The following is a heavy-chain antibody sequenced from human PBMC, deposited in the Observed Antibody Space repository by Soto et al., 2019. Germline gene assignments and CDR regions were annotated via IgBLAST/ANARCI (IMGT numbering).Heavy chain of an antibody. V-gene: IGHV4-59*01. D-gene: IGHD3-22*01. CDR1: GGSISSYY. CDR3: ARGWVIDSNYGMDV. CDR2: IYYSGST. J-gene: IGHJ6*02. Sequence: PSETLPLTCTVSGGSISSYYGSWIRQPPGKGLEWIGNIYYSGSTNYNPSLKSRVTISVDTSKNQFSLKLSSVTAADTAVYYCARGWVIDSNYGMDVWGQGTTVTVSS.